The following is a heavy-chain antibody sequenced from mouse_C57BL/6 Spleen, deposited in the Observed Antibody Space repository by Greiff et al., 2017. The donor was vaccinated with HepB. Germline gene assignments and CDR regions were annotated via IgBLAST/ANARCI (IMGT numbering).Heavy chain of an antibody. CDR2: INPSTGGT. CDR1: GYSFTGYY. CDR3: ARGEYSLDY. J-gene: IGHJ2*01. V-gene: IGHV1-42*01. D-gene: IGHD2-12*01. Sequence: EVQLQQSGPELVKPGASVKISCKASGYSFTGYYMNWVKQSPEKSLEWIGEINPSTGGTTYNQKFKAKATLTVDKSSSTAYMQLKSLTSEDSAVYYCARGEYSLDYWGQGTTLTVSS.